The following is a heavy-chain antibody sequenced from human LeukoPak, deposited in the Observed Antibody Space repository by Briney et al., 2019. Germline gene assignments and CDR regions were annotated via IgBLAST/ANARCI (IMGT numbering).Heavy chain of an antibody. J-gene: IGHJ5*02. D-gene: IGHD6-13*01. CDR2: ISSSSSYI. CDR1: GFTFRKYW. Sequence: TGRSLRLSCAASGFTFRKYWLHWVRQAPGKGLEWVSSISSSSSYIYYADSVKGRFTISRGNAKNSLYLQMNSLRAEDTAVYYCARDSSSSWYERVNWFDPWGQGTLVTVSS. V-gene: IGHV3-21*01. CDR3: ARDSSSSWYERVNWFDP.